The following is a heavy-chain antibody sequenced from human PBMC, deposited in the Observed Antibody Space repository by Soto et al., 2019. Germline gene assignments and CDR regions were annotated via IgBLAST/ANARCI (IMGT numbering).Heavy chain of an antibody. Sequence: EVQLVESGGGLVKPGGSLRLSCAASGFTFSSYTMNWVRQAPGKGLEWVSSITGSSSYIYYADSVKGRFTISRDNPKNSLYLQMNSVRAEDTAVYYCARDVYYYDSSAYWAYWGQGTLVTVSS. D-gene: IGHD3-22*01. CDR2: ITGSSSYI. J-gene: IGHJ4*02. V-gene: IGHV3-21*01. CDR1: GFTFSSYT. CDR3: ARDVYYYDSSAYWAY.